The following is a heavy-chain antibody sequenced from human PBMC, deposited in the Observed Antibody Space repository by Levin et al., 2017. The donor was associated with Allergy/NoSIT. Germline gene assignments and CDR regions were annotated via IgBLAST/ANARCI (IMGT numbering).Heavy chain of an antibody. CDR2: IYQSGNM. Sequence: PSETLSLTCDVSGIPISTSGSSWSWVRQAPRKGLEWIGYIYQSGNMYSNPSLKTRVIMSVDKSKNQFSLNLTSVTAADAAVYFCVRGGAKFDIFDVGGQGTTVTVSS. D-gene: IGHD3-10*02. V-gene: IGHV4-30-2*01. CDR3: VRGGAKFDIFDV. J-gene: IGHJ6*02. CDR1: GIPISTSGSS.